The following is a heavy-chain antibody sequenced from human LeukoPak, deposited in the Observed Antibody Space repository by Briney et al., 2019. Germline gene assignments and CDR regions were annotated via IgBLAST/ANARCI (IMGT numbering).Heavy chain of an antibody. D-gene: IGHD5-12*01. Sequence: PSETLSLTCTVSGGSISSSSYYWGWIRQPPGKGLEWIGSIYYSGSTYYNPSLKSRVTISVDTSKNQFSLKLSSGTAADTAVYYCARRLGSGYGYWGQGTLVTVSS. CDR1: GGSISSSSYY. J-gene: IGHJ4*02. V-gene: IGHV4-39*01. CDR3: ARRLGSGYGY. CDR2: IYYSGST.